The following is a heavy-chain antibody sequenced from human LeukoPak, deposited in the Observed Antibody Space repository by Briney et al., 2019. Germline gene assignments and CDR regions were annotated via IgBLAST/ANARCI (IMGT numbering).Heavy chain of an antibody. CDR2: ITPIYGTA. J-gene: IGHJ6*03. CDR3: ARSIERSRGSYYYMDV. D-gene: IGHD2-21*01. Sequence: GAPVKVSCKASGGTFSTYATSWVRQAPGQGLEWMGGITPIYGTANYAQKFQGRVTVTADKSTSTAYMDLSSLRFEDTAVYYCARSIERSRGSYYYMDVWGKGTTVSVSS. CDR1: GGTFSTYA. V-gene: IGHV1-69*06.